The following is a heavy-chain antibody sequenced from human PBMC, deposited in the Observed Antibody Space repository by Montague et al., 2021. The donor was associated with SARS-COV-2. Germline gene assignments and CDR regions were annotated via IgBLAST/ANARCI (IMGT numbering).Heavy chain of an antibody. CDR3: ARIPEYSSGGGPDWYFDL. D-gene: IGHD6-19*01. CDR1: GFSVSTSGLC. Sequence: PALVKPTQTLTLTCTFSGFSVSTSGLCVSWIRQPPGKALEWLALIDWDDDTYYSTSLKTRLAISKDTSKNQVVLTKTDMDPVDTGTYYCARIPEYSSGGGPDWYFDLWGRGTLVTVSS. V-gene: IGHV2-70*01. CDR2: IDWDDDT. J-gene: IGHJ2*01.